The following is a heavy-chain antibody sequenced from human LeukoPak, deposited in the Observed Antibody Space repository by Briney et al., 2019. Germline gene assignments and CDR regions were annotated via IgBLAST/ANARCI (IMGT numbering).Heavy chain of an antibody. CDR1: GYTFTGYY. CDR3: ARGGFDILTGSDAFDI. Sequence: ASVKVSCKASGYTFTGYYMHWVRQAPGQGLEWMGWINPNSGGTNYAQKFQGRVTMTRDTSISTAYMELSRLRSDDTAVYYCARGGFDILTGSDAFDIWGQGTMVTVSS. CDR2: INPNSGGT. J-gene: IGHJ3*02. D-gene: IGHD3-9*01. V-gene: IGHV1-2*02.